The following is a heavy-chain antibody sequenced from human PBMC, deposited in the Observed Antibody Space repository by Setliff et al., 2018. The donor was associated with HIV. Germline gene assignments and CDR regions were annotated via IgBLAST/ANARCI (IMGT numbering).Heavy chain of an antibody. Sequence: GASVKVSCKASGYTFINYGISWVRQAPGQGLEWIGWLNDDDGSRNYAQKFRDRVTLTSDTSTNTVYMEVRNLRSDDTATYFCARDGQFTFDYWGQGTLVTVPQ. V-gene: IGHV1-18*01. CDR2: LNDDDGSR. CDR1: GYTFINYG. CDR3: ARDGQFTFDY. J-gene: IGHJ4*02.